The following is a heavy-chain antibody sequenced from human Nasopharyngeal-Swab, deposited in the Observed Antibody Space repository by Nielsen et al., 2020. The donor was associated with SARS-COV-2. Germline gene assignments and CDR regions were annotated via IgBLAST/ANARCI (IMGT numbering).Heavy chain of an antibody. CDR3: ARDAPAHYGAFY. CDR2: IAHDASNE. D-gene: IGHD4-17*01. V-gene: IGHV3-30*03. CDR1: GFTFRSYW. Sequence: GESLKIPCAAPGFTFRSYWVSWFRQAPGKGLEWVAFIAHDASNEYYGDSVKGRFSISRDSSKNTLYLQMDSLRGEDTAVYYCARDAPAHYGAFYWGRGTLVTVSS. J-gene: IGHJ4*02.